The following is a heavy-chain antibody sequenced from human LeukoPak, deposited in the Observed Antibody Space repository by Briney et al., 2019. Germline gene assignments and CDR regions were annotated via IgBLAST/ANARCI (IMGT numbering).Heavy chain of an antibody. CDR1: GFTFNTYW. J-gene: IGHJ4*02. Sequence: GGSLRLSCAASGFTFNTYWMHWVRQSPGKGLVWVSRIKSDGSSTTYADSVKGRFTISRDNAKNTVYLQMNSLRDEDTAVYYCTKGGTVGFDSWGQGTVVTVSS. D-gene: IGHD1-1*01. CDR3: TKGGTVGFDS. V-gene: IGHV3-74*01. CDR2: IKSDGSST.